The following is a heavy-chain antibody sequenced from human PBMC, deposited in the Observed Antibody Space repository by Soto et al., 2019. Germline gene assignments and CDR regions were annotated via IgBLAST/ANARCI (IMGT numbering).Heavy chain of an antibody. V-gene: IGHV4-30-2*01. CDR1: GGSISSGGYS. CDR3: ARAEFVDFWSGYPSSYYFDY. Sequence: SENLSLTCAVSGGSISSGGYSWSWIRQPPGKGLEWIGYIYHSGSTYYNPSLKSRVTISVDRSKNQFSLKLSSVTAADTAVYYCARAEFVDFWSGYPSSYYFDYWGQGTLVTVSS. CDR2: IYHSGST. D-gene: IGHD3-3*01. J-gene: IGHJ4*02.